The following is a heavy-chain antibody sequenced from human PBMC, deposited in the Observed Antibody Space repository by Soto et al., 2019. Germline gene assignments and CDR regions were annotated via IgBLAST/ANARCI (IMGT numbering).Heavy chain of an antibody. CDR2: IIPIFGTA. CDR3: ARDLGAYYYDSSGYSVPAFDI. CDR1: GGTFSSYA. V-gene: IGHV1-69*13. D-gene: IGHD3-22*01. J-gene: IGHJ3*02. Sequence: ASVKVSCKASGGTFSSYAISWVRQAPGQGLEWMGGIIPIFGTANYAQKFQGRVTITADESTSTAYMELSSLRSEDTAVYYCARDLGAYYYDSSGYSVPAFDIWGQGTMVTVSS.